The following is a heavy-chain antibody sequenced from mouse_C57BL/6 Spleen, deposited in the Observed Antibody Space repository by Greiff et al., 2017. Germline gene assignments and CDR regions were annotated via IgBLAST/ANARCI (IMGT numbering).Heavy chain of an antibody. J-gene: IGHJ2*01. Sequence: VKLVESGAELVKPGASVKISCKASGYAFSSYWMNWVKQRPGKGLEWIGQIYPGDGDTNYNGKFKGKATLTADKSSSTAYMQLSSLTSEDSAVYFCARRYGNYFDYLGQGTTLTVSS. V-gene: IGHV1-80*01. CDR1: GYAFSSYW. CDR2: IYPGDGDT. D-gene: IGHD2-1*01. CDR3: ARRYGNYFDY.